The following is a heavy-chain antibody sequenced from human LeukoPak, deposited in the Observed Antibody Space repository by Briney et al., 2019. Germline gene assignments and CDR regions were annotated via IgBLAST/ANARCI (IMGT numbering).Heavy chain of an antibody. Sequence: SETLSLTCTVSGGSINNYFWSWIWQPAGQGVEWIGRIYTNGDTRYNPSLKSRVTLSVDTSKNQLSLKLMSMTAADTAVYYCARAAAAAGGQYFDYWGQGTLVTVSS. D-gene: IGHD6-13*01. J-gene: IGHJ4*02. CDR2: IYTNGDT. V-gene: IGHV4-4*07. CDR1: GGSINNYF. CDR3: ARAAAAAGGQYFDY.